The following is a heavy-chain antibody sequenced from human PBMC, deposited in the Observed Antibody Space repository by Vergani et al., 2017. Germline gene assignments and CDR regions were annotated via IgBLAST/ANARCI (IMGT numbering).Heavy chain of an antibody. Sequence: EVQLLESGGGLVQPGGSLRLSCAASGFTFSSYAMSWVRQAPGKGLEWVSVIYSGGSTYYADSVKGRFTISRDNSKNTLYLQMNSLRAEDTAVYYCARVVRGVKVDYWGQGTLVTVSS. J-gene: IGHJ4*02. CDR3: ARVVRGVKVDY. V-gene: IGHV3-66*02. D-gene: IGHD3-10*01. CDR1: GFTFSSYA. CDR2: IYSGGST.